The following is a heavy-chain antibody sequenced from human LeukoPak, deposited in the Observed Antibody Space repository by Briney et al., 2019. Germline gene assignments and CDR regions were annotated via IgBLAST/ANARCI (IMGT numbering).Heavy chain of an antibody. J-gene: IGHJ4*02. CDR3: ARVAVAGTLFDY. D-gene: IGHD6-19*01. V-gene: IGHV4-59*02. CDR1: GGSVSCYY. CDR2: IYYSGST. Sequence: SETLSFNCTVSGGSVSCYYWSWIRQPPGKGLEWIGYIYYSGSTNSNPSLKSRVTISVDTTNNQFSLKLSSVTAANTAVYYCARVAVAGTLFDYWGQGTLVTVSS.